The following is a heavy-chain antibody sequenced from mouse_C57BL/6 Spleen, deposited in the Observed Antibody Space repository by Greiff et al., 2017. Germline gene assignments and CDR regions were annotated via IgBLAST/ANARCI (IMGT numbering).Heavy chain of an antibody. Sequence: EVQLVESGGGLVKPGGSLKLSCAASGFTFSSYAMSWVRQTPEKMLEWVATISDGGSYTYYPDNVKGRFTISRDNAKNNLYLQMSHLKSEDTAMYYCARDYYSNLYYFDYWGQGTTLTVSS. D-gene: IGHD2-5*01. J-gene: IGHJ2*01. CDR2: ISDGGSYT. V-gene: IGHV5-4*01. CDR3: ARDYYSNLYYFDY. CDR1: GFTFSSYA.